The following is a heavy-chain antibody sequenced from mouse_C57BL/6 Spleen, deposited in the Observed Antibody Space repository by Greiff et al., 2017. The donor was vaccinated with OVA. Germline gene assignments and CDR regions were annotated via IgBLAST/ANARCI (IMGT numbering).Heavy chain of an antibody. V-gene: IGHV5-4*01. CDR1: GFTFSSYA. J-gene: IGHJ1*03. CDR3: ARETTTVVARYFDV. Sequence: EVQGVESGGGLVKPGGSLKLSCAASGFTFSSYAMSWVRQTPEKRLEWVATISDGGSYTYYPDNVKGRFTISRDNAKNNLYLQMSHLKSEDTAMYYCARETTTVVARYFDVWGTGTTVTVSS. D-gene: IGHD1-1*01. CDR2: ISDGGSYT.